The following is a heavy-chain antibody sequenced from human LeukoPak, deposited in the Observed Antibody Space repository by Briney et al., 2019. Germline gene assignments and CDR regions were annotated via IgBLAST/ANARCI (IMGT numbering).Heavy chain of an antibody. CDR3: AREPMYGTFDT. J-gene: IGHJ3*02. CDR1: GFTFSSYS. V-gene: IGHV3-21*01. D-gene: IGHD1-1*01. Sequence: GGSLRLSCAASGFTFSSYSMNWVRQAPGKGLEWVASITTSGSRTYYADSMKGRCTVSRDNAMDTLYLQMNSLRAEDMAVYYCAREPMYGTFDTWGQGTMVTVSS. CDR2: ITTSGSRT.